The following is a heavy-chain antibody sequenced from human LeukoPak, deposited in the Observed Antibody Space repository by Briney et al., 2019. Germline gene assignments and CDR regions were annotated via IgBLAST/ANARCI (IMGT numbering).Heavy chain of an antibody. D-gene: IGHD2-2*01. Sequence: ASVKVSCKASGYTFTSYYMHWVRQAPGQGLEWMGIINPSGGSTSYAQKFQGRVTMTRDTSTSTAYMELSSLRSEDTAVYYCARAGDIVVVPAAIEAFDIWGQGTMVTVSS. V-gene: IGHV1-46*01. CDR2: INPSGGST. CDR3: ARAGDIVVVPAAIEAFDI. CDR1: GYTFTSYY. J-gene: IGHJ3*02.